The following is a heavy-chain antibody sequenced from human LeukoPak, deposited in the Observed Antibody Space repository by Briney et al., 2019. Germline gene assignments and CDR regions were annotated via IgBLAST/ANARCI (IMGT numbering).Heavy chain of an antibody. CDR3: TRDEYGSGSNFSDY. CDR1: GFNFGDYA. Sequence: GGSLRLSCTASGFNFGDYAMSWFRQAPEKGLEGVGFITNKAFGGTAEYAASVKGRFTISRDDSRSIAYLQMDNLRTEDTGVYYCTRDEYGSGSNFSDYWGQGTLVTVST. V-gene: IGHV3-49*03. J-gene: IGHJ4*02. CDR2: ITNKAFGGTA. D-gene: IGHD2-15*01.